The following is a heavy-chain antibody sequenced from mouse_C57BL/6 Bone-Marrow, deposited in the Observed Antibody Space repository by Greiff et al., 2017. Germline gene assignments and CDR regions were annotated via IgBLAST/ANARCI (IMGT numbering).Heavy chain of an antibody. J-gene: IGHJ4*01. CDR1: GFSLTSYA. CDR3: ARGENYYAMDY. CDR2: IWTGGGT. Sequence: QVQLQQSGPGLVAPSQSLSITCTVSGFSLTSYAISWVRQPPGKGLEWLGVIWTGGGTTYNSALKSRLSISKDNSKSQVFLKMNSLQTDDTARYYCARGENYYAMDYWGQGTSVTVSS. V-gene: IGHV2-9-1*01.